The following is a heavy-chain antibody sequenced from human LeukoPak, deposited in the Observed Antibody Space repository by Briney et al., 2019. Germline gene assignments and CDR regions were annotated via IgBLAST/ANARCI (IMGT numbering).Heavy chain of an antibody. Sequence: PSETLSLTCTVSGGSISSFYWSWIRQPPGKGLEWIGYIYSSGNTNYTPSLKSRVTISVDTSKNQFSLKLTSVTAADTAVYCCARGGVLLGIDYWGQGTLVTVSS. CDR3: ARGGVLLGIDY. V-gene: IGHV4-59*01. J-gene: IGHJ4*02. CDR2: IYSSGNT. D-gene: IGHD2-8*02. CDR1: GGSISSFY.